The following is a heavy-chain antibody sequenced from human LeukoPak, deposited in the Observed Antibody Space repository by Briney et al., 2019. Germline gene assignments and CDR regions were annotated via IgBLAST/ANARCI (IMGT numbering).Heavy chain of an antibody. Sequence: SETLSLTCTVSGGSISSGGYYWSCIRQPPGKGLGCIVYIYHSGSTYYNPSLKSRVTISVDRSKNQFSLKLSSVTAADTAVYYCAADIVVVPAAPGLDAFDIWGQGTMVTVSS. V-gene: IGHV4-30-2*01. CDR1: GGSISSGGYY. CDR2: IYHSGST. J-gene: IGHJ3*02. D-gene: IGHD2-2*01. CDR3: AADIVVVPAAPGLDAFDI.